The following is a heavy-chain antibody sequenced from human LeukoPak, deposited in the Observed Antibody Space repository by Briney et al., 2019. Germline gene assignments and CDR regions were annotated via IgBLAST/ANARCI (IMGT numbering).Heavy chain of an antibody. CDR3: ARRVAVAGTIWFDP. CDR2: IYYSGST. CDR1: GGSISSGGYS. V-gene: IGHV4-61*08. J-gene: IGHJ5*02. Sequence: PSETLSLTCAVSGGSISSGGYSWSWIRQPPGKGLEWIGYIYYSGSTNYNPSLKSRVTISVDTSKNQFSLKLSSVTAADTAVYYCARRVAVAGTIWFDPWGQGTLVTVSS. D-gene: IGHD6-19*01.